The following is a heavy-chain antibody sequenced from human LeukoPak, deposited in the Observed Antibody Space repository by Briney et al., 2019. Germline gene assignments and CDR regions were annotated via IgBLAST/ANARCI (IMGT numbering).Heavy chain of an antibody. CDR2: ISSGSSYI. J-gene: IGHJ4*02. Sequence: PGGSLRLSCVASGFTFSSYSMNWVPQAPGKGLEWVSSISSGSSYIYYADSVKGRFTISRDNAKDSLYLQMNSLRAEDTAVYYCARLSYSITDYWGQGALVTVSS. CDR1: GFTFSSYS. D-gene: IGHD6-13*01. CDR3: ARLSYSITDY. V-gene: IGHV3-21*01.